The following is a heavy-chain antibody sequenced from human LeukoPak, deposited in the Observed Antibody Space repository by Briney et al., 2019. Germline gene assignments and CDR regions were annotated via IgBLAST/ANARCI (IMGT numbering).Heavy chain of an antibody. J-gene: IGHJ6*04. Sequence: GGSLRLSCVVSGFTFSSYAMHWVRQAPGKGLEWVAVISYDGSNKYHADSVKGRFTISRDNSKSTLYLQMNSLRAEDTAVYYCASSVAAGHYYYYGMDVWGKGTTVTVSS. CDR3: ASSVAAGHYYYYGMDV. CDR1: GFTFSSYA. V-gene: IGHV3-30*04. CDR2: ISYDGSNK. D-gene: IGHD6-13*01.